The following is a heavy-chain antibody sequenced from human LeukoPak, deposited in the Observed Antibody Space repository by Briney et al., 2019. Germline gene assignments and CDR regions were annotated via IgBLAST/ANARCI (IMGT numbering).Heavy chain of an antibody. CDR1: GGSISSGGYY. Sequence: SETLSLTCTVSGGSISSGGYYWRWIRQHPGKGLEWIGYIYYSGSTYYNPSLKSRVTISVDTSKNQFSLKLSSVTAADTAVYYCARLSSGSRGNAFDIWGQGTMVTVSS. V-gene: IGHV4-31*03. CDR2: IYYSGST. D-gene: IGHD3-10*01. CDR3: ARLSSGSRGNAFDI. J-gene: IGHJ3*02.